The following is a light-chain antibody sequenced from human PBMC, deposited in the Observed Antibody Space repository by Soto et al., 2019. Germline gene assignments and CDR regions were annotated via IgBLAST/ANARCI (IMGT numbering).Light chain of an antibody. CDR2: GAS. V-gene: IGKV3-20*01. J-gene: IGKJ2*02. CDR3: QQYGTLRT. Sequence: EIVLTQSPGTLSLSPGERATLSCRASQSVSSSYLAWYQQKPGQAPRLLIYGASSRATGIPDRFSGSGSGTDFTLTISILEPEDFAVYYCQQYGTLRTFGQGTKLEIK. CDR1: QSVSSSY.